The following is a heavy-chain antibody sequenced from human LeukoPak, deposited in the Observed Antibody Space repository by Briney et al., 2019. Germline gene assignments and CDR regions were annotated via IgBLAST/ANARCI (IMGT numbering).Heavy chain of an antibody. CDR2: IYYSGST. V-gene: IGHV4-59*01. CDR1: GCSISRYY. Sequence: PSETLSLTCTVAGCSISRYYWSWIRQPPGKGREWIGYIYYSGSTNYNPSLKSRVTISVDTSKNQFSLRLYSVTPADTAVYYCARGEVAPNWFDPWGQGILVTVSS. J-gene: IGHJ5*02. D-gene: IGHD5-12*01. CDR3: ARGEVAPNWFDP.